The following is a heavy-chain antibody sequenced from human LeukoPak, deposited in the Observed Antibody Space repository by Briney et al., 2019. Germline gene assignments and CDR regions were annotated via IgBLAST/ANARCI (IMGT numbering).Heavy chain of an antibody. J-gene: IGHJ4*02. Sequence: SETLSLTCTVSGVSISSYYWTWIRQSAGKGLEWIGRIYTSGSTYYNPSLKSRVSMSVDTSKNQFSLKLSSVTAADTAVYYCARLPSYYYGSGQDYWGQGTLVTVSS. D-gene: IGHD3-10*01. CDR3: ARLPSYYYGSGQDY. V-gene: IGHV4-4*07. CDR1: GVSISSYY. CDR2: IYTSGST.